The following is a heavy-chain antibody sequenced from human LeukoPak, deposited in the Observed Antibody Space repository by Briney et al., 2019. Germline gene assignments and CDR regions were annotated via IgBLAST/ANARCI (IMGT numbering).Heavy chain of an antibody. D-gene: IGHD5-24*01. CDR2: IYYTGST. V-gene: IGHV4-30-4*01. J-gene: IGHJ3*02. CDR1: GGSISSGDYY. Sequence: SETLSLTCTVSGGSISSGDYYWSWIRQPPGKGLEWIGYIYYTGSTYYNPSLKSRVTISIDTSKNQFSLKLSSVTAADTAVYYWGTEGIEISNWKAFDIWGQGTMVTVSS. CDR3: GTEGIEISNWKAFDI.